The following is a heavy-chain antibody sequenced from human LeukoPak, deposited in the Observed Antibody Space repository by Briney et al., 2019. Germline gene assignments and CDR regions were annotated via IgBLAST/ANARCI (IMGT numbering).Heavy chain of an antibody. D-gene: IGHD6-19*01. J-gene: IGHJ4*02. CDR1: GYTFTSYA. V-gene: IGHV1-46*01. CDR2: INPSGGST. Sequence: GASVKVSCKASGYTFTSYAIHWVRQAPGQGLEWMGVINPSGGSTSYAQKFQGRVTMTRDTSTRTVYMEVNSLRSEDTAVYYCARQGTYSSAIGMGYWGQGTLVTVSS. CDR3: ARQGTYSSAIGMGY.